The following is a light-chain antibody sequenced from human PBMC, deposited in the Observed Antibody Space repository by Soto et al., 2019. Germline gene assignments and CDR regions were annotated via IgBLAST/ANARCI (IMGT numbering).Light chain of an antibody. J-gene: IGKJ1*01. V-gene: IGKV3-15*01. CDR1: QSVTSN. Sequence: VMTQSPGAVSVSPGERATLSCRASQSVTSNVAWYQQKPGQAPRLLIYRASARATGVPARFSGSGSGTEFTLTISSLQSDDFGIYYYQQDGDSPWTFGQGTKVDIK. CDR2: RAS. CDR3: QQDGDSPWT.